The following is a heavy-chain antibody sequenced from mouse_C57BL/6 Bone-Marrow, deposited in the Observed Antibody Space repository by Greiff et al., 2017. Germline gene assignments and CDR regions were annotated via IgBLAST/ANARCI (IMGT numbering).Heavy chain of an antibody. CDR2: IWSGGST. CDR1: GFSLTSYG. J-gene: IGHJ4*01. D-gene: IGHD1-1*01. Sequence: VQLQQSGPGLVQPSQSLSITCTVSGFSLTSYGVHWVRQSPGKGLEWLGVIWSGGSTDYNAAFISRLSISKDNSKSQVFFKMNSLQADDTAIYYCASQAYYYCSRGGAMDYWVQGTSVTVSS. CDR3: ASQAYYYCSRGGAMDY. V-gene: IGHV2-2*01.